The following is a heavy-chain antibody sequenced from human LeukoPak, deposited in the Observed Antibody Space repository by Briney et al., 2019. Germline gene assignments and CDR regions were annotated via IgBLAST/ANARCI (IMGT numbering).Heavy chain of an antibody. Sequence: ASVKVSCKASGYTFTSYDINWGRQATGQGLEWMGWMNTNSGNTGYAQKFQGRVTMTRNTSISRAYMELSSLRSEDTAVYYCALSTWDTAMVTRGGDYWGQGTLVTVSS. V-gene: IGHV1-8*01. CDR1: GYTFTSYD. D-gene: IGHD5-18*01. CDR3: ALSTWDTAMVTRGGDY. J-gene: IGHJ4*02. CDR2: MNTNSGNT.